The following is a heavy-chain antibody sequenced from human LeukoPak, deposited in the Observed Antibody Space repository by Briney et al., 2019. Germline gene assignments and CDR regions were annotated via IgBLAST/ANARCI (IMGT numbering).Heavy chain of an antibody. CDR3: ARSYCSGGSCFDAFDI. D-gene: IGHD2-15*01. CDR1: GGSFSGYY. Sequence: SETLSLTCAVYGGSFSGYYWSWIRQPPGKGLEWIGEINHSGSTNYNPSLKSRVTISVDTSKNQFSLKLSSVTAADTAVYYCARSYCSGGSCFDAFDIRGQGTMVTVSS. V-gene: IGHV4-34*01. J-gene: IGHJ3*02. CDR2: INHSGST.